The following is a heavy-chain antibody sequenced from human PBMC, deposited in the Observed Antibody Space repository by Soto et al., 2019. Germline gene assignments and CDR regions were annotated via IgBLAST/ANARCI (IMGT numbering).Heavy chain of an antibody. V-gene: IGHV4-39*01. CDR3: ARQQYCGSSTCYDSLYYQYMDV. J-gene: IGHJ6*03. D-gene: IGHD2-2*01. CDR2: IYHNGAT. Sequence: PSETLSLTCSVFGDSIRSAHYFWGWVRQPPGKGLEWIGSIYHNGATFYDQYLRSQVTLSVDTTNNHFSLRLSSVTAADTAVYFCARQQYCGSSTCYDSLYYQYMDVWGKGTMVS. CDR1: GDSIRSAHYF.